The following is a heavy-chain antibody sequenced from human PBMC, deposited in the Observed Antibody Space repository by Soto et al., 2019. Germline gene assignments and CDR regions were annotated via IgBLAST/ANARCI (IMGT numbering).Heavy chain of an antibody. Sequence: SLRLSCAASGFTFSSYGMHWVRQAPGKGLEWVAVIWYDGSNKYYADSVKGRFTISRDNSKNTLYLQMNSLRAEDTAVYYCARAIPYYYDSSGYYPNFDYWGQGTLVTVSS. CDR1: GFTFSSYG. CDR2: IWYDGSNK. V-gene: IGHV3-33*01. J-gene: IGHJ4*02. D-gene: IGHD3-22*01. CDR3: ARAIPYYYDSSGYYPNFDY.